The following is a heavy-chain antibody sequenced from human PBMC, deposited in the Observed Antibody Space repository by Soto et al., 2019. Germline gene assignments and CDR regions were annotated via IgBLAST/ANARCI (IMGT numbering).Heavy chain of an antibody. CDR1: GFTFSTYA. CDR2: VSGSADST. Sequence: ASVKVSCAASGFTFSTYAMAWVRQAPGKGLEWVSGVSGSADSTDSADSVRGRFTISRDNSKNTLYLQMNSLRAEDTAVYYCAKDPAHYGDLDYWGQGTLVTVSS. J-gene: IGHJ4*02. D-gene: IGHD4-17*01. V-gene: IGHV3-23*01. CDR3: AKDPAHYGDLDY.